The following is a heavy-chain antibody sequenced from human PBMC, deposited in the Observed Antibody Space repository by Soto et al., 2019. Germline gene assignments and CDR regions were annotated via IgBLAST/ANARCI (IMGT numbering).Heavy chain of an antibody. CDR1: GYTLTELS. Sequence: ASVKVSCKVSGYTLTELSMHWVRQAPGKGLEWMGGFDPEDGETIYAQKFQGRVTMTEDTSTDTAYMELSSLRSEDTAVYYCATATYYYGSGSYLDYWGQGTLVTVSS. J-gene: IGHJ4*02. D-gene: IGHD3-10*01. CDR3: ATATYYYGSGSYLDY. V-gene: IGHV1-24*01. CDR2: FDPEDGET.